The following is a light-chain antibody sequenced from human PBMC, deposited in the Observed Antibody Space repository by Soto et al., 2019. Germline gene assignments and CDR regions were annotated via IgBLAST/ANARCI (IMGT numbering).Light chain of an antibody. Sequence: SSELTQPPSVSVAPGKTARITCGGNNVRSKSVNWYQQKPGQAPVLVIYYDSDRPSGIPERFSGSNSGNTATLTISRVEAGDEADYYCQVGDSSSDHVVFGGGTKLTVL. V-gene: IGLV3-21*04. CDR1: NVRSKS. J-gene: IGLJ2*01. CDR2: YDS. CDR3: QVGDSSSDHVV.